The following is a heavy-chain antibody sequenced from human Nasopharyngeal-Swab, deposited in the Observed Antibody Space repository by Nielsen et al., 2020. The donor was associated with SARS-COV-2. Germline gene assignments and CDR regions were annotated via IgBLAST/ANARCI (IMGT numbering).Heavy chain of an antibody. CDR1: GGSFSGYY. CDR3: ARGPVDVLLWFGELFHSHGMDV. CDR2: INHSGST. V-gene: IGHV4-34*01. D-gene: IGHD3-10*01. Sequence: SETLSLTCAVYGGSFSGYYWSWIRQPPGKGLEWIGEINHSGSTNYNPSLKSRVTISVDTSKNQFSLKLSSVTAADTAVYYCARGPVDVLLWFGELFHSHGMDVWGLGTTVTVSS. J-gene: IGHJ6*02.